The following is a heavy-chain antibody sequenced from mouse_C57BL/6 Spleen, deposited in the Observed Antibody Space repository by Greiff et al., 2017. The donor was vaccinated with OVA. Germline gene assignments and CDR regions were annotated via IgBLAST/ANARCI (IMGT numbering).Heavy chain of an antibody. V-gene: IGHV1-59*01. CDR1: GYTFTSYW. D-gene: IGHD1-1*01. Sequence: QVHVKQPGAELVRPGTSVKLSCKASGYTFTSYWMHWVKQRPGQGLEWIGVIDPSDSYTNYNQKFKGKATLTVDTSSSTAYMQLSSLTSEDSAVYYCASGYYGSSSYAMDYWGQGTSVTVSS. J-gene: IGHJ4*01. CDR3: ASGYYGSSSYAMDY. CDR2: IDPSDSYT.